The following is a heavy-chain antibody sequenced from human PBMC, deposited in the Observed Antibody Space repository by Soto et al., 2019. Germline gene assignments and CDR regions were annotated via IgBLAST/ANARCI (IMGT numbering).Heavy chain of an antibody. CDR2: ISYDGSNK. CDR3: ARDSGGYDYGRFYYYYYGMDV. V-gene: IGHV3-30-3*01. J-gene: IGHJ6*02. CDR1: GFTFSSYA. Sequence: QVQLVESGGGVVQPGRSLRLSCAASGFTFSSYAMHWVRQAPGKGLEGVAGISYDGSNKYYADSVKGRFTISRDNSKNTLYLQMNSLRAEDTAVYYCARDSGGYDYGRFYYYYYGMDVWGQGTTVTVSS. D-gene: IGHD5-12*01.